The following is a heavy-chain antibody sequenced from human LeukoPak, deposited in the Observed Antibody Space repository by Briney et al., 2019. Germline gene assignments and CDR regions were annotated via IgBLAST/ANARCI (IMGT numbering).Heavy chain of an antibody. CDR1: GLTFSHYG. J-gene: IGHJ5*01. D-gene: IGHD4-11*01. Sequence: GRSLRLSCATSGLTFSHYGMHWVRQAPGKGLEWVAVIWNDGSNKYYGDSVKGRFTISRDNSQNTLYLQMNSLRVEDTAVYYCAKDAQRGFDYSNSLESWGQGTLVTVSS. CDR3: AKDAQRGFDYSNSLES. CDR2: IWNDGSNK. V-gene: IGHV3-33*06.